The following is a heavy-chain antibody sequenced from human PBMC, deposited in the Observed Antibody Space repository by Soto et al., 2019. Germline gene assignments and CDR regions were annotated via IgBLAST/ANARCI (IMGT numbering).Heavy chain of an antibody. CDR1: GGSISSSSYY. V-gene: IGHV4-39*01. D-gene: IGHD4-17*01. J-gene: IGHJ2*01. CDR2: IYYSGST. CDR3: ARVPDYGDYRYWYFDL. Sequence: QLQLQESGPGLVKPSETLSLTCTVSGGSISSSSYYWGWIRQPPGKGLEWIGSIYYSGSTYYNPSLKSRVTISVDTSKNQFSLKLSSVTAADTAVYYCARVPDYGDYRYWYFDLWGRGTLVTVSS.